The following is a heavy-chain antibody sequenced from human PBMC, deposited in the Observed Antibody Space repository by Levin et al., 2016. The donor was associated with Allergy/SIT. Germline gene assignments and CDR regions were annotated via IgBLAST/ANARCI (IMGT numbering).Heavy chain of an antibody. J-gene: IGHJ5*02. Sequence: VRQMPGKGLEWMGIIYPGDSDTRYSPSFQGQVTISADKSISTAYLQWSSLKASDTAMYYCARPYYDSSGYYNWFDPWGQGTLVTVSS. V-gene: IGHV5-51*01. D-gene: IGHD3-22*01. CDR2: IYPGDSDT. CDR3: ARPYYDSSGYYNWFDP.